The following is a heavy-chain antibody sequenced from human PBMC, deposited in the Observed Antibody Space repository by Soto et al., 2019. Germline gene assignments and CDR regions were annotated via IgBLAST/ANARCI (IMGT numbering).Heavy chain of an antibody. CDR2: INPSGGST. J-gene: IGHJ4*02. CDR1: GYTFTSYY. V-gene: IGHV1-46*03. Sequence: GPSVKVSCKASGYTFTSYYMHWVRQAPGQGLEWMGIINPSGGSTSYAQKFQGRVTMTRDTSTSTVYMELSSLRSEDTAVYYCARWRGHGLHLGELSLGFDYWGQGTLVTVSS. D-gene: IGHD3-16*02. CDR3: ARWRGHGLHLGELSLGFDY.